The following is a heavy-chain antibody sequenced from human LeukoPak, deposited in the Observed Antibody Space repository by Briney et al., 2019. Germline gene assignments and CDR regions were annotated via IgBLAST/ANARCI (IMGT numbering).Heavy chain of an antibody. CDR1: GYTFTGYY. Sequence: ASVKVSCKASGYTFTGYYMHWVRQAPGQGLEWMGWVNPNSGGTNYAQKLQGRVTMTTDTSTSTAYMELRSLRSDDTAVYYCARGVSGGWLDFDYWGQGTLVTVSS. D-gene: IGHD6-19*01. CDR3: ARGVSGGWLDFDY. J-gene: IGHJ4*02. V-gene: IGHV1-2*02. CDR2: VNPNSGGT.